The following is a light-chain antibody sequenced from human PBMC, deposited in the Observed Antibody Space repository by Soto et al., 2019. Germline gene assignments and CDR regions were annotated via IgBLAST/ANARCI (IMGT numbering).Light chain of an antibody. V-gene: IGKV4-1*01. CDR2: WAS. J-gene: IGKJ2*01. Sequence: DIVMAQSPDSLAVSLGERATINCKSSQSLLYTSNNKNCLTWYQQKSGQPPKLLIYWASTRGSGVPDRFSGSESGTDFSLTISSLQAEDVAVYFCQQYCSLPPTFGQGTKVEIK. CDR1: QSLLYTSNNKNC. CDR3: QQYCSLPPT.